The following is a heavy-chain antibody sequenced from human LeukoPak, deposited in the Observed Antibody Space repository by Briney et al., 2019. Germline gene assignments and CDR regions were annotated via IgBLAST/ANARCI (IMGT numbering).Heavy chain of an antibody. J-gene: IGHJ4*02. CDR1: GGSISSGGYY. Sequence: SQTLSLTCTVSGGSISSGGYYWSWIRQPPGKGLEWIGEINHSGSTNYNPSLKSRVTISVDTSKNQFSLKLSSVTAADTAVYYCARFTTVVTREYFDYWGQGTLVTVSS. CDR2: INHSGST. D-gene: IGHD4-23*01. V-gene: IGHV4-30-2*01. CDR3: ARFTTVVTREYFDY.